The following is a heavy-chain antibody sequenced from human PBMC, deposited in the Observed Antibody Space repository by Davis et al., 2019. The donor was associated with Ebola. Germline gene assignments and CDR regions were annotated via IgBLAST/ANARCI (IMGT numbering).Heavy chain of an antibody. CDR2: ISSSSSYI. D-gene: IGHD2-15*01. Sequence: GGSLRLSCAASGFTFSSYAMSWVRQAPGKGLEWVSSISSSSSYIYYADSVKGRFTIARDNAKNSLYLQMNSLRAEDTAVYYCAREVVVAAPDYWGQGTLVTVSS. V-gene: IGHV3-21*01. J-gene: IGHJ4*02. CDR3: AREVVVAAPDY. CDR1: GFTFSSYA.